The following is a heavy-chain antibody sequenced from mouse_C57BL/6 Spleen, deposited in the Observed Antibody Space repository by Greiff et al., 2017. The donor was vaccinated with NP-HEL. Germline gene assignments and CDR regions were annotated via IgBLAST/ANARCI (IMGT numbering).Heavy chain of an antibody. CDR1: GFSLTSSG. CDR3: ARSTMVTTGFDY. V-gene: IGHV2-2*01. D-gene: IGHD2-2*01. Sequence: QVQLKQSGPGLVQPSQSLSITCTVSGFSLTSSGVHWVRQSPGKGLEWLGVIWSGGNTDYNAAFIARLSISKDNSKSHVFFKMNSLQADDTAIYYCARSTMVTTGFDYWGQGTTLTVSS. J-gene: IGHJ2*01. CDR2: IWSGGNT.